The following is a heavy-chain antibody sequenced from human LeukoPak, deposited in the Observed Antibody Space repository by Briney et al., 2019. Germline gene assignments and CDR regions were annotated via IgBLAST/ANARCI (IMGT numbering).Heavy chain of an antibody. J-gene: IGHJ5*02. CDR2: ISSSSSYI. Sequence: GGSLRLSCAASGFIFSDYSMNWVRQAPGKGLEWVSFISSSSSYIYYADSVKGRFTISRDNAKNSLYLQMNSLRAEDTAVYYCARGTAATGFDPWGQGTLVTVSS. V-gene: IGHV3-21*01. CDR3: ARGTAATGFDP. D-gene: IGHD2-15*01. CDR1: GFIFSDYS.